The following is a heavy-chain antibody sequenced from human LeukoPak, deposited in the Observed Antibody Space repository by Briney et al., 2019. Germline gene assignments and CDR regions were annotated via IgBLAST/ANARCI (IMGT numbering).Heavy chain of an antibody. J-gene: IGHJ5*02. CDR3: ARSLLVVSGSYDFWFDP. CDR2: IYHSGST. Sequence: IPSETLSLTCAVSGGSISSGGYSWSWIRQPPGKGLEWIGYIYHSGSTYYNPSLKSRVTIPVDRSKNQFSLKLSSVTAADTAVYYCARSLLVVSGSYDFWFDPWGQGTLVTVSS. V-gene: IGHV4-30-2*01. CDR1: GGSISSGGYS. D-gene: IGHD3-16*01.